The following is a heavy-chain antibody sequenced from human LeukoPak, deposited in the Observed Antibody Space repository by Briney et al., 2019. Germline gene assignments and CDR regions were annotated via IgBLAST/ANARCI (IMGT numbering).Heavy chain of an antibody. V-gene: IGHV3-21*01. J-gene: IGHJ4*02. CDR1: GFTFSSYS. CDR3: ARDGPVVTYGHEYYFDY. CDR2: ISSSSSYI. Sequence: GGSLRLSCAASGFTFSSYSMNWVRQAPGKGLEWVSSISSSSSYIYYADSVKGRFTISRDNAKNSLYLQMNSLRAEDTAVYYCARDGPVVTYGHEYYFDYWGQGTLVTVSS. D-gene: IGHD2-21*02.